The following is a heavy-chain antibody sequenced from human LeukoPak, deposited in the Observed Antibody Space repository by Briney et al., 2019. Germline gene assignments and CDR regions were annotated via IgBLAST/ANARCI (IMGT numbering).Heavy chain of an antibody. CDR3: ARARGYSSSWYGTFDY. CDR1: GYTFTDYY. V-gene: IGHV1-2*02. D-gene: IGHD6-13*01. CDR2: INSYSGGT. Sequence: ASVKVSCKASGYTFTDYYIHWVRQAPGQGLEWMGWINSYSGGTIYAQNFQGRVTMTRDTSISTAYMELSGLRSDDTALYYCARARGYSSSWYGTFDYWGQGTLVTVSS. J-gene: IGHJ4*02.